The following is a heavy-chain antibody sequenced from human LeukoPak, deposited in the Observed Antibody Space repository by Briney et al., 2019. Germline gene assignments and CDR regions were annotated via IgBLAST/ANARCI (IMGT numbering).Heavy chain of an antibody. D-gene: IGHD3-10*01. CDR2: IYSGGST. CDR3: ARGTVTMVDY. CDR1: GFTVSSNY. V-gene: IGHV3-66*01. Sequence: GGSLRLSCAASGFTVSSNYMSWVRQAPGRGLEWVSVIYSGGSTYYADSVKGRFTISRDNSKNTLFLQMNSLGAGDTAVYYCARGTVTMVDYWGQGTLVTVSS. J-gene: IGHJ4*02.